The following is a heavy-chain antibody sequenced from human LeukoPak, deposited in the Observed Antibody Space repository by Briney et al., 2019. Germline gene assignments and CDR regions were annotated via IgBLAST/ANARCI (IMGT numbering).Heavy chain of an antibody. J-gene: IGHJ5*02. CDR1: GFTFTTYS. D-gene: IGHD1-26*01. V-gene: IGHV3-7*01. Sequence: PGGSLRLSCAASGFTFTTYSMTWVRQAPGKGLEWVANIKQDGSEKNYVDSVKGRFTISRDNAKDSLYLQMNSLRAEDTVVYYCAREGHSGNYPRAWGQGTLVTVSS. CDR2: IKQDGSEK. CDR3: AREGHSGNYPRA.